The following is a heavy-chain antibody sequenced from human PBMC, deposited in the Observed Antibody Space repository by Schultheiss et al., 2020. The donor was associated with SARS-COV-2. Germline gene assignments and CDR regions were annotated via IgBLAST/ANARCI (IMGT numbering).Heavy chain of an antibody. Sequence: SETLSLTCTVSGGSISSYYWTWIRQPPGKGLEWIGYIYHSGSTNYNPSLKSRVTMSVDTSKNQFSLKLSSVTAADTAVYYCARGWSYYDSSGYSIWFDPWGQGTLVTVSS. D-gene: IGHD3-22*01. V-gene: IGHV4-59*12. CDR3: ARGWSYYDSSGYSIWFDP. J-gene: IGHJ5*02. CDR1: GGSISSYY. CDR2: IYHSGST.